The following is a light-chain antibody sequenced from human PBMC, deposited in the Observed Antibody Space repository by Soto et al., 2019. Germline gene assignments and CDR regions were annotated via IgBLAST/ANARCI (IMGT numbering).Light chain of an antibody. CDR2: GAF. Sequence: EIVMTQSQATLSLSPGERATLSCRASQSVSSSYLSWYQQKPGQAPRLLIYGAFIRATGIPARFSGSGSGTDFTLTISSLQPEDFAVYYCQQDYNSLTFGGGTKVEIK. J-gene: IGKJ4*01. V-gene: IGKV3D-7*01. CDR3: QQDYNSLT. CDR1: QSVSSSY.